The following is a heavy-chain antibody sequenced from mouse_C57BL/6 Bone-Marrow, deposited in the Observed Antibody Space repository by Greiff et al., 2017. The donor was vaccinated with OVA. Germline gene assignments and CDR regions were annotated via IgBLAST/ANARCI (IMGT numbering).Heavy chain of an antibody. CDR3: ASTNDYDGGAMDY. J-gene: IGHJ4*01. D-gene: IGHD2-4*01. Sequence: VKVVESGAELARPGASVKLSCKASGYTFTSYGISWVKQRTGQGLEWIGEIYPRSGNTYYNEKFKGKATLTADKSSSTAYMELRSLTSEDSAVYFCASTNDYDGGAMDYWGQGTSVTVSS. V-gene: IGHV1-81*01. CDR2: IYPRSGNT. CDR1: GYTFTSYG.